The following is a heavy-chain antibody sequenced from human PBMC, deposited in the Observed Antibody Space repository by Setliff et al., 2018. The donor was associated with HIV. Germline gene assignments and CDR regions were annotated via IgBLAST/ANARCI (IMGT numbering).Heavy chain of an antibody. CDR1: GGSLSSGSYY. Sequence: LSLTCTVSGGSLSSGSYYWGWIRQPPGKGLEWIGNILYGGTTYYTPSLKSRVSISVDTSRNQFSLRLNSVTAADTAVYYCARPTTGLGGGAAFDIWGQGTMVTVSS. D-gene: IGHD2-8*01. J-gene: IGHJ3*02. CDR2: ILYGGTT. CDR3: ARPTTGLGGGAAFDI. V-gene: IGHV4-39*01.